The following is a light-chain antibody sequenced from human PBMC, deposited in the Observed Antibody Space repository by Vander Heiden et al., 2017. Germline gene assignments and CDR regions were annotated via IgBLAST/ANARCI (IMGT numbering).Light chain of an antibody. J-gene: IGLJ3*02. Sequence: QSVLTQPPSVSAAPGQKVTISCSGSSSNIGNNYVSWYQQLPGTVPKVLIYENNKRPSGIPDRFSGSKSGTSATLGITGLQTGDEADYYCGTWDSGLSAGVFGGGTKLTGL. CDR1: SSNIGNNY. CDR2: ENN. CDR3: GTWDSGLSAGV. V-gene: IGLV1-51*02.